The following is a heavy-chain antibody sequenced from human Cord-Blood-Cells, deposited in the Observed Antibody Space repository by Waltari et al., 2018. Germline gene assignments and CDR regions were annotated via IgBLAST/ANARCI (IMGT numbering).Heavy chain of an antibody. CDR1: GGSFSGYY. CDR2: INHSGST. D-gene: IGHD3-10*01. V-gene: IGHV4-34*01. J-gene: IGHJ3*02. CDR3: ARGRGGDDSHDAFDI. Sequence: QVQLQQWGAGLLKPSENLSLTCAVYGGSFSGYYWSWIRQPPGKGLEWIGEINHSGSTNYNPSLKSRVTISVDTSKNQFSLKLSSVTAADTAVYYCARGRGGDDSHDAFDIWGQGTMVTVSS.